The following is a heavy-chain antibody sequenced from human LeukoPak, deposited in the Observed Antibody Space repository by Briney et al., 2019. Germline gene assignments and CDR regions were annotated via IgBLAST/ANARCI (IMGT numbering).Heavy chain of an antibody. J-gene: IGHJ4*02. CDR1: GYTFTSYY. D-gene: IGHD1-26*01. Sequence: ASVKVSCKASGYTFTSYYMHWVRQAPGQGLEWMGIINPSGGSTSYAQKFQGRVSMTRDTSTSTVYMELSSLRSEDTAVYYCARDFGSGSYYPLWGQGTLVTDSS. CDR2: INPSGGST. V-gene: IGHV1-46*03. CDR3: ARDFGSGSYYPL.